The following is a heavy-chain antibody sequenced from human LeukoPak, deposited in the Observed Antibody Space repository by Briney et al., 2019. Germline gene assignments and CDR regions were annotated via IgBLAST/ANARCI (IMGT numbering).Heavy chain of an antibody. Sequence: PSETLSLTCAVYGGSFSGYYWSWIRQPPGKGLEWIGEINHSGSTNYNPSLKSRVTISVDTSKNQFSLKLSSVTAADTAVYYCARGGEVWFVEPFFDYWGQGTLVTVSS. CDR1: GGSFSGYY. CDR3: ARGGEVWFVEPFFDY. CDR2: INHSGST. V-gene: IGHV4-34*01. D-gene: IGHD3-10*01. J-gene: IGHJ4*02.